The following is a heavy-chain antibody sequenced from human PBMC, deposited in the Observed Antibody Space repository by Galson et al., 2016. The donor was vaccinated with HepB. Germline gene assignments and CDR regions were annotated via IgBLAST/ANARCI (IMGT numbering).Heavy chain of an antibody. V-gene: IGHV1-2*02. CDR2: VNPTSGGA. Sequence: SVKVSCKASGYTFTGYYIHWVRQAPGQGLEWMGWVNPTSGGARYAQNFQGRVTMTRDTSISTAYMELSGLRSDDTAVYYCARLFWASPYSDYWGQGTLVTVSS. J-gene: IGHJ4*02. CDR3: ARLFWASPYSDY. D-gene: IGHD3-9*01. CDR1: GYTFTGYY.